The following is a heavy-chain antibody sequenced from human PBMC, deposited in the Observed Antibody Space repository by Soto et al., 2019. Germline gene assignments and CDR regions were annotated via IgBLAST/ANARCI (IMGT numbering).Heavy chain of an antibody. V-gene: IGHV4-30-4*01. J-gene: IGHJ4*02. CDR3: LRDIFESVASGGI. Sequence: PSETLSLTCNVSGGSVTSGAYYWSWIRQFPGAGLEWIGYIYFTGNRESTYYNPSLKSRLSMSMDTSNNLFSLKLTSVTAADTAIFFCLRDIFESVASGGIWGQGRRVTV. D-gene: IGHD3-9*01. CDR2: IYFTGNREST. CDR1: GGSVTSGAYY.